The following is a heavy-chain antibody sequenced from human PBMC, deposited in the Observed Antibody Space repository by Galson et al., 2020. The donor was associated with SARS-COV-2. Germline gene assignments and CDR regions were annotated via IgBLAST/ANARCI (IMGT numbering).Heavy chain of an antibody. CDR3: ARTNSLYYGMDV. V-gene: IGHV3-33*01. CDR2: IWYDGSNK. Sequence: PGGSLRLSCAASGFTFSSYGMHWVRQAPGKGLEWVAVIWYDGSNKYYADSVKGRFTISRDNSKNTLYLQMNSLRAEDTAVYYCARTNSLYYGMDVGGQGTTVTVSS. J-gene: IGHJ6*02. CDR1: GFTFSSYG. D-gene: IGHD1-1*01.